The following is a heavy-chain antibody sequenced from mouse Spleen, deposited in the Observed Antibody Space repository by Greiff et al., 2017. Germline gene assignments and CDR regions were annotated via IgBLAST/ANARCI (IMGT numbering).Heavy chain of an antibody. V-gene: IGHV5-9-3*01. CDR3: ASQFITTVHWYFDV. J-gene: IGHJ1*01. CDR2: ISSGGGNT. Sequence: EVHLVESGGGLVKLGGSLKLSCAASGFTFSSYAMSWVRQTPEKRLEWVATISSGGGNTYYPDSVKGRFTISRDNAKNTLYLQMSSLKSEDTAMYYCASQFITTVHWYFDVWGAGTTVTVSS. D-gene: IGHD1-1*01. CDR1: GFTFSSYA.